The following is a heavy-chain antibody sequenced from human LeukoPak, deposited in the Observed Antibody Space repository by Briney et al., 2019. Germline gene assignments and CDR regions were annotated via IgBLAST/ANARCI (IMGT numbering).Heavy chain of an antibody. J-gene: IGHJ3*02. CDR3: ARVRFSIGTARGDAFDI. CDR1: GGTFSSYA. Sequence: ASVKVSCKASGGTFSSYAISWVRQAPGHGLEWMGGIIPIFGTANYAQKFQGRVTITADESTSTVYMELSSLRSEDTAVYYCARVRFSIGTARGDAFDIWGQGTMVTVSS. CDR2: IIPIFGTA. V-gene: IGHV1-69*13. D-gene: IGHD5-18*01.